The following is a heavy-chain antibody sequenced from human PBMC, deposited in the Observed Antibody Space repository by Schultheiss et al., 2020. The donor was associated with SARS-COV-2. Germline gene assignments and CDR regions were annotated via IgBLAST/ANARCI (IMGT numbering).Heavy chain of an antibody. CDR1: GYSFTSYW. V-gene: IGHV5-51*01. D-gene: IGHD3-3*01. Sequence: GESLKISCKGSGYSFTSYWIGWVRQMPGKGLEWMGIIYPGDSDTRYSPSFQGQVTISADKSISTAYLQWSSLKASDTAMYYCAKVSKVVNYDFWSGHHRYGMDVWGQGTTVTVSS. CDR3: AKVSKVVNYDFWSGHHRYGMDV. J-gene: IGHJ6*02. CDR2: IYPGDSDT.